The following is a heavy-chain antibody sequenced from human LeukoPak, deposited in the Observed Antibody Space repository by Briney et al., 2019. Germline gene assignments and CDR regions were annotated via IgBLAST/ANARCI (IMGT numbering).Heavy chain of an antibody. CDR3: ARTYYYDSRTDFYYGMDV. J-gene: IGHJ6*02. CDR1: GGSIRSSSNY. D-gene: IGHD3-22*01. V-gene: IGHV4-61*05. CDR2: IYYSGST. Sequence: SETLSLTCTVSGGSIRSSSNYWGWIRQPPGKGLEWIGYIYYSGSTNYNPSLKSRVTISVDTSKNQFSLKVSSVSAADTAVYYCARTYYYDSRTDFYYGMDVWGQGTTVTVSS.